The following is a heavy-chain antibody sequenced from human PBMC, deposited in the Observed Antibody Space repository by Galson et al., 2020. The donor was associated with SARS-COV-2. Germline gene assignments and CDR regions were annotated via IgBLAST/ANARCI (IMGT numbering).Heavy chain of an antibody. V-gene: IGHV3-21*06. D-gene: IGHD3-16*01. J-gene: IGHJ4*02. Sequence: GESLKISCAAPGFIFSSHAMIWVRQAPGKGLEWVSSIGSSSSKIFYGDSVKGRFTISRDNAKNSLYLQMSSLRADDTAVYYCARDTYPGGIDFWGQGTLVTVSS. CDR1: GFIFSSHA. CDR2: IGSSSSKI. CDR3: ARDTYPGGIDF.